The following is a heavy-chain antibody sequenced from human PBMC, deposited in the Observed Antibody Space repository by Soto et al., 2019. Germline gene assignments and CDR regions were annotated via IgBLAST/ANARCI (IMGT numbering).Heavy chain of an antibody. Sequence: GGSLRLSCAASGFTFSSYAMSWVRQAPGKGLEWVSAISGSGGSTYYADSVKGRFTISRDNSKNTLYLQMNSLRAEDTAVYYCAKDGPLRYFDIWGSYYMDVWGKGTTVTVSS. D-gene: IGHD3-9*01. V-gene: IGHV3-23*01. CDR2: ISGSGGST. J-gene: IGHJ6*03. CDR1: GFTFSSYA. CDR3: AKDGPLRYFDIWGSYYMDV.